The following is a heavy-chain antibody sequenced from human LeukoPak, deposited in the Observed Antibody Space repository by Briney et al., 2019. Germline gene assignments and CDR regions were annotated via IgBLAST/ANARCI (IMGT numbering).Heavy chain of an antibody. CDR1: GFTFSSYA. CDR2: ITSGNNI. Sequence: PGGSLRLSCAASGFTFSSYAMSWVRPAPGKGLEWVSSITSGNNIYYADSVKGRFTISRDNAKNSLYLEMNSLRAEDTAVYYCARERASSRFDPWGQGTLVTVSS. D-gene: IGHD6-13*01. CDR3: ARERASSRFDP. J-gene: IGHJ5*02. V-gene: IGHV3-21*01.